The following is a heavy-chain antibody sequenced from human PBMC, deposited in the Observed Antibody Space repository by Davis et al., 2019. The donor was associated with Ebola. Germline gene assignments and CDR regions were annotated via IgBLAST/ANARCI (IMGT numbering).Heavy chain of an antibody. CDR1: GGTFSSYA. J-gene: IGHJ4*02. V-gene: IGHV1-69*13. D-gene: IGHD3-10*01. CDR2: IIPIFGTA. Sequence: SVKVSCKASGGTFSSYAISWVRQAPGQGLEWMGGIIPIFGTANYAQKFQGRVTITADESTSTAYMELSSLRSEDTAVYYCARAAGYYGSGSYETQNIWGQETLVTVSS. CDR3: ARAAGYYGSGSYETQNI.